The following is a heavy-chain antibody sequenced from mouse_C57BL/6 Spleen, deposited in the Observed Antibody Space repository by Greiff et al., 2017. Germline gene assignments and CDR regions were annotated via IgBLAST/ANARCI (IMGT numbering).Heavy chain of an antibody. CDR2: ISGGGGNT. D-gene: IGHD2-3*01. Sequence: EVKLMESGGGLVKPGGSLKLPCAASGFTFSSYTMSWVRQTPEKRLEWVATISGGGGNTYYPASVKGRFTISRDNAKTTLYLQMSSLRSEYTALYYCARQADGYQAWFAYWGQGTLVTVSA. J-gene: IGHJ3*01. CDR1: GFTFSSYT. V-gene: IGHV5-9*01. CDR3: ARQADGYQAWFAY.